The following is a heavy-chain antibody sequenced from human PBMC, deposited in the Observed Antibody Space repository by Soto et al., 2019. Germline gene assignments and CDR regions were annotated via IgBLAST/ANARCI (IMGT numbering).Heavy chain of an antibody. D-gene: IGHD6-13*01. J-gene: IGHJ4*02. Sequence: QVQLVPSGAEVKKPGSSVKVSCKASGGTLISYTISWVRQAPGQGREWMGRLIPSLGIANYAQKFQGRVTITAEQYTRPAYMELSSLCSEDKAVYYCANRSAAGTSRRFDYWGQGTLVTVSS. CDR3: ANRSAAGTSRRFDY. CDR1: GGTLISYT. CDR2: LIPSLGIA. V-gene: IGHV1-69*02.